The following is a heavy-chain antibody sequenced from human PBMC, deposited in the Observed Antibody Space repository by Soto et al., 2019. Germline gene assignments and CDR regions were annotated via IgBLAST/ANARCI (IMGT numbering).Heavy chain of an antibody. D-gene: IGHD3-3*01. Sequence: QPWGSLRLSCAASGFTFGDYWMTWVRQAPGKGLEWVANLKRDGRERYYVDSVKGRFSVSRDNAKNSLYLQMNNLRPEDTAVYYCARDVYEIFGRVVRRLDSWGQGTLVTVSS. V-gene: IGHV3-7*03. CDR2: LKRDGRER. CDR3: ARDVYEIFGRVVRRLDS. J-gene: IGHJ4*02. CDR1: GFTFGDYW.